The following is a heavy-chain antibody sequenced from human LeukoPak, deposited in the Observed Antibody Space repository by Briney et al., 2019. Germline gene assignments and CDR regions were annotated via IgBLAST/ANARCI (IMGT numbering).Heavy chain of an antibody. CDR2: IYYSGST. J-gene: IGHJ4*02. V-gene: IGHV4-59*01. CDR3: ARSIVGVRKRNDY. CDR1: GDSISSYY. D-gene: IGHD1-26*01. Sequence: SETLSLTCSVSGDSISSYYWSWIRQPPGEGLEWIGHIYYSGSTNYNPSLKSRVTTSVDTSKNQFSLKLSSVTAADTAVYYCARSIVGVRKRNDYWGQGTLVTVSS.